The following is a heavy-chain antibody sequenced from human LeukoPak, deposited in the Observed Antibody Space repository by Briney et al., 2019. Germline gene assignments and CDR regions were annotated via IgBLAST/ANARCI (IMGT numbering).Heavy chain of an antibody. D-gene: IGHD2-15*01. V-gene: IGHV4-38-2*02. CDR3: ARSSIDIVAVVTEFDY. Sequence: SETLSLTCTVSGYSISSGYYWGWIRQPPGKGLEWIGSIYHSGSTYYNPSLKSRVTISVDTSKNQFSLKLSSVTAADTAVYYCARSSIDIVAVVTEFDYWGQGTLVTVSS. CDR2: IYHSGST. J-gene: IGHJ4*02. CDR1: GYSISSGYY.